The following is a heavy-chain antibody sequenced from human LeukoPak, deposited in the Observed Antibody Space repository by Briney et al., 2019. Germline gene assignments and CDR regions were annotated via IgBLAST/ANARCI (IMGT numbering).Heavy chain of an antibody. J-gene: IGHJ6*02. CDR2: IYPGDPDT. D-gene: IGHD5-18*01. Sequence: GESLKISCKGSGYSFTSYWIGWVRQMPGKGLEWMGIIYPGDPDTRYSPSFQGQVTISADKSISTAYLQWSSLKASDTAMYYCARRDYTGYSLPTSHYYYYGMDVWGQGTTVTVSS. CDR3: ARRDYTGYSLPTSHYYYYGMDV. V-gene: IGHV5-51*01. CDR1: GYSFTSYW.